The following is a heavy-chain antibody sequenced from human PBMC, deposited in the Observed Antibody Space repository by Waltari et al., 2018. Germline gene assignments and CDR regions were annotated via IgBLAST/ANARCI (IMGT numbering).Heavy chain of an antibody. J-gene: IGHJ4*02. V-gene: IGHV4-61*02. Sequence: QVQLQESGPGLVKPSQTLSLTCTVSGGSIRSGSYYWSWIRQPAGKGLEWIGRIYTSGSTNYNPSRKSRVTISVDTSKNQFSLKLSSVTAADTAVYYCARSGGNFDYWGQGTLVTVSS. CDR2: IYTSGST. CDR3: ARSGGNFDY. CDR1: GGSIRSGSYY.